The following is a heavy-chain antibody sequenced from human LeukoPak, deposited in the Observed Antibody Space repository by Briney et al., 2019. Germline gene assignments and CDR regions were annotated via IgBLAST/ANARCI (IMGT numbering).Heavy chain of an antibody. CDR2: IYTSGST. J-gene: IGHJ4*02. CDR1: GGSISSYY. V-gene: IGHV4-4*07. CDR3: ARTTSSGYYTLFDY. D-gene: IGHD3-3*01. Sequence: SETLSLTCTVSGGSISSYYWSWIRQPAGKGLEWIGRIYTSGSTNYNPSLKSRVTMSVDTSKNQFSLKLSSVTAADTAVCYCARTTSSGYYTLFDYWGQGTLVTVSS.